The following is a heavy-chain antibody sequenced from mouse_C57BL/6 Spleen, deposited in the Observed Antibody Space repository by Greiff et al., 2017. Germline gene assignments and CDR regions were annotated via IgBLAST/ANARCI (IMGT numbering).Heavy chain of an antibody. V-gene: IGHV1-82*01. Sequence: QVQLQQSGPELVKPGASVKISCKASGYAFSSSWMNWVKQRPGKGLEWIGRIYPGDGDTNYNGKFKGKATLTADKSSSTAYMQLSSLTSEDSAVYFCARVLYYGSSYFDCWGQGTTLTVSS. D-gene: IGHD1-1*01. CDR3: ARVLYYGSSYFDC. CDR1: GYAFSSSW. J-gene: IGHJ2*01. CDR2: IYPGDGDT.